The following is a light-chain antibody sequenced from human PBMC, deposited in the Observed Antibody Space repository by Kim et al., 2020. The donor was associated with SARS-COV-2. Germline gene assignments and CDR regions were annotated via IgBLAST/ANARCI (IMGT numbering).Light chain of an antibody. CDR1: QSVSRNY. CDR3: QQYGNSPYT. J-gene: IGKJ2*01. CDR2: DAS. Sequence: LSPGERAPLSCRASQSVSRNYVAWYQQRPGQAPRVLIYDASTRATGTPDRFSGSGSGTDFTLTISRLEPEDFAVYFCQQYGNSPYTFGQGTKLEI. V-gene: IGKV3-20*01.